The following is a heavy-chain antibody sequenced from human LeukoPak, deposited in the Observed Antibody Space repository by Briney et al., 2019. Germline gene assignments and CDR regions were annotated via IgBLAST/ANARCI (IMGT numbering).Heavy chain of an antibody. D-gene: IGHD3-10*01. CDR1: GGSISSHY. CDR3: ARGSGQWGFDS. J-gene: IGHJ4*02. Sequence: PSETLSLTCTVSGGSISSHYWSWIRQPPGKTLEWIGYIYYSGSTNSNPSLRSRVTISVDSSKNQFSLKRSSMTPADTAVYYCARGSGQWGFDSWGQGTLVTVSS. CDR2: IYYSGST. V-gene: IGHV4-59*11.